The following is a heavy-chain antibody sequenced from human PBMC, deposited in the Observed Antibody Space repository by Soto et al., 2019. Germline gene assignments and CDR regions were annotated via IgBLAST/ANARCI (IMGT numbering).Heavy chain of an antibody. Sequence: QLQLQESGPGLVKPWETLSLTCTVSGGSISSSSYYWGWIRQPPGKGLEWSGSIYYSGSTYYNPSPKSRVTITVDTSKNPFALKLSSVTGADPAVYYCASSLGELSLAFDYWGQGTLVPVSS. CDR3: ASSLGELSLAFDY. V-gene: IGHV4-39*01. D-gene: IGHD3-16*02. CDR1: GGSISSSSYY. CDR2: IYYSGST. J-gene: IGHJ4*02.